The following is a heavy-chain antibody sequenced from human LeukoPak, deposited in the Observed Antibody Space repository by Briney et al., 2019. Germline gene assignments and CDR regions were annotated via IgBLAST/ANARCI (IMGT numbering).Heavy chain of an antibody. D-gene: IGHD2-2*01. V-gene: IGHV3-21*01. CDR3: ARAGYCSSTSCLPLRNFDY. Sequence: GGFLRLSCAASGFTFSSYSMNWVRQAPGKGLEWVSSISSSSSYIYYADSVKGRFTISRDNAKNSLYLQMNSLRAEDTAVYYCARAGYCSSTSCLPLRNFDYWGQGTLVTVSS. CDR2: ISSSSSYI. CDR1: GFTFSSYS. J-gene: IGHJ4*02.